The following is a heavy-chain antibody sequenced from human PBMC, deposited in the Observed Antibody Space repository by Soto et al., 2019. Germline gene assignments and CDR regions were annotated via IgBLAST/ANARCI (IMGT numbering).Heavy chain of an antibody. D-gene: IGHD3-10*01. V-gene: IGHV3-21*01. Sequence: EVQLVESGGGLVKPGGSLRLSCTASGFIFRTYCMTGVRQAPGKGLEWVSSIYSSGTFIYYADSVKGRFTISRDDAKNQLFLQMNSLRAEDTAVYYCGRAIGRGIIRDWGHGTLVTVSS. CDR3: GRAIGRGIIRD. CDR2: IYSSGTFI. J-gene: IGHJ4*01. CDR1: GFIFRTYC.